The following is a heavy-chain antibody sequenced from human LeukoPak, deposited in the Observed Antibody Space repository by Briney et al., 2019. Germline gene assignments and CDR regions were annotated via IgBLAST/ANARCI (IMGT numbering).Heavy chain of an antibody. Sequence: SETLPLTCTVSGGSISDSYWTWIRQPPGTGLEWIGYISYSGSTNYNPSLKSRVTISVDASKNQFSLKLSSVTAADTAVYYCAKNEGRYDGVGRYITTADYWGQGTLVTVSS. CDR2: ISYSGST. J-gene: IGHJ4*02. CDR1: GGSISDSY. V-gene: IGHV4-59*01. D-gene: IGHD2-8*01. CDR3: AKNEGRYDGVGRYITTADY.